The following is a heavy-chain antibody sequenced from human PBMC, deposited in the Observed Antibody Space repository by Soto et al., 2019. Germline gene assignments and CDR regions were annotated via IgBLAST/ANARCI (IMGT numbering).Heavy chain of an antibody. J-gene: IGHJ4*02. CDR1: GFTFSNYA. V-gene: IGHV3-49*04. CDR2: IRNQSYSGTT. CDR3: TTAESPAVAYFFDY. Sequence: PGGSLRLSCTVSGFTFSNYAINWVRQAPGKGLEWVGPIRNQSYSGTTQYAASMIGRFTISRDDSNSIAYLQMNSLKTEDSAVYYCTTAESPAVAYFFDYWGQGALVTVSS. D-gene: IGHD2-15*01.